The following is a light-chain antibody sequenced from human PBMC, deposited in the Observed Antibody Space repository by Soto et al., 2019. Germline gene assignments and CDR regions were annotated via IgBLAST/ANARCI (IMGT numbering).Light chain of an antibody. CDR3: CSYAGSSTPLI. V-gene: IGLV2-23*02. Sequence: QSVLTQPAAVSGSHGQSITISCTGTSSDVGSYNLVSRYQQHPGKAPKLMIYEVSKRPSGVSNRFSGSKSGNTASLTISGLQAEDEADYYCCSYAGSSTPLIFGTGTKVTVL. CDR1: SSDVGSYNL. J-gene: IGLJ1*01. CDR2: EVS.